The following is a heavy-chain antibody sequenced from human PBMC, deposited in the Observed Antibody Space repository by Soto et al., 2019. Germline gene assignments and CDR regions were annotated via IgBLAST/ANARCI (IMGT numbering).Heavy chain of an antibody. V-gene: IGHV4-61*01. D-gene: IGHD3-16*01. CDR1: GGSVSNDNFY. CDR2: VHSSGIT. CDR3: ARGLTMGQLPSHFDH. Sequence: SETLSHTCTVSGGSVSNDNFYWSWIRQPPWKGLEWIGYVHSSGITNYNPSLKRRVTISVDTSRNQFSLRLSSVTAADTAVYYCARGLTMGQLPSHFDHWGQGXLVTVYS. J-gene: IGHJ5*02.